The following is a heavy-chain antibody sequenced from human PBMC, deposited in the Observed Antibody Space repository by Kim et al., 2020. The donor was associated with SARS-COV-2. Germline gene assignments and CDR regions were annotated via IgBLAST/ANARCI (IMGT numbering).Heavy chain of an antibody. CDR2: NIL. D-gene: IGHD3-16*01. V-gene: IGHV3-11*04. Sequence: NILNSPASVKGRFTNSRDNAKNSLYLQMNSLRADDTAVYYCARGRTLGGSWGQGTLVTVSS. CDR3: ARGRTLGGS. J-gene: IGHJ5*02.